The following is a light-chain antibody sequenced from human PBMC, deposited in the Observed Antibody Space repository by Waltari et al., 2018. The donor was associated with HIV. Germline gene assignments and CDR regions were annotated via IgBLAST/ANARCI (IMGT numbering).Light chain of an antibody. V-gene: IGLV1-40*01. Sequence: QSVLTQPPSVSGAPGQRVTISCTRSSSNIAAGYDVPWYQQLPGTAPNLLIYGNSNRPSGVPDRFSGSKSGTSASLAITGLQAEDEADYYCQSYDSSLSAWVFGGGTRLTVL. CDR1: SSNIAAGYD. CDR2: GNS. CDR3: QSYDSSLSAWV. J-gene: IGLJ3*02.